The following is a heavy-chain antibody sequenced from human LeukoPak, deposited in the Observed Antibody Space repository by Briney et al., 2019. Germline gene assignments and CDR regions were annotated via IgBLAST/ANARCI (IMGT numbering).Heavy chain of an antibody. D-gene: IGHD3-22*01. Sequence: GGSLRLSCAASGFTFSDYYMSWIRQAPGKGLEWVSYISSSGSTIYYADSVKGRFTISRDNAKNSLYLQMNSLRAEDTAVYYCAREPNYYDSSDDYRGQGTLVTVSS. CDR2: ISSSGSTI. J-gene: IGHJ4*02. CDR1: GFTFSDYY. V-gene: IGHV3-11*01. CDR3: AREPNYYDSSDDY.